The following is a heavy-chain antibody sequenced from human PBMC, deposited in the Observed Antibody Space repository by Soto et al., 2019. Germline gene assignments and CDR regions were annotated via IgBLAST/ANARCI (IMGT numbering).Heavy chain of an antibody. CDR2: IYPGDSDT. CDR3: VREYTSSLTFDY. D-gene: IGHD2-2*01. V-gene: IGHV5-51*01. J-gene: IGHJ4*02. Sequence: GESLKISCEGSGYSFPNYWIGWVRQMPGKGLEWMGFIYPGDSDTKYNPSFQGQVAISVDKSLRTAYLQWSGLKASDTAMYYCVREYTSSLTFDYWGQGTLVTVSS. CDR1: GYSFPNYW.